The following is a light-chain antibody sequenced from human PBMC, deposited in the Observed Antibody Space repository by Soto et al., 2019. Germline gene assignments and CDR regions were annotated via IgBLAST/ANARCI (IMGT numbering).Light chain of an antibody. CDR3: QQYNNWPPHT. V-gene: IGKV3-15*01. CDR2: GAS. J-gene: IGKJ2*01. Sequence: EIVMTQSPATLSVSPGERATLSCRASQSVNTNLAWYQQKPGRPPRLLIHGASTRATGIPARFSGSGSGTEFTLNISSLQSEDFAVYYCQQYNNWPPHTFGQGTKLEIK. CDR1: QSVNTN.